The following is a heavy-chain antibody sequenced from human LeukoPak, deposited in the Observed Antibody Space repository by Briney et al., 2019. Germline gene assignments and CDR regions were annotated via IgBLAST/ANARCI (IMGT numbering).Heavy chain of an antibody. CDR2: ISGRGGST. CDR3: AKDALIEVAGLFDY. D-gene: IGHD6-19*01. CDR1: GFTFSSYS. J-gene: IGHJ4*02. Sequence: GGSLRLSCAASGFTFSSYSMSWVRQAPGKGLEWVSGISGRGGSTYYADSVKGRFTISRVNSKDTLYLQMNSLRAEDTAVYYCAKDALIEVAGLFDYWGQGTLVTVSS. V-gene: IGHV3-23*01.